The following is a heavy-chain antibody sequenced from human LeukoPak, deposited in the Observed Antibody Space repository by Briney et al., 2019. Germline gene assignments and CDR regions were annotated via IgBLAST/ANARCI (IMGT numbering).Heavy chain of an antibody. CDR1: GFTFSSYS. D-gene: IGHD1-26*01. CDR2: ISYDGSNK. J-gene: IGHJ4*02. V-gene: IGHV3-30*03. Sequence: PGGSLRLSCAASGFTFSSYSMNWVRQAPGKRLEWVALISYDGSNKRYADSVKGRFTISRDNSKNTLFLHMNSLSSEDTAVYYCARSWEVLQNFDYWGQGTLVTVSS. CDR3: ARSWEVLQNFDY.